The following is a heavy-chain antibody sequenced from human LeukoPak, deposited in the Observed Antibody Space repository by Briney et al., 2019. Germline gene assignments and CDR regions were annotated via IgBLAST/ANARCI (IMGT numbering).Heavy chain of an antibody. CDR3: ARMITMHKYYYYYMDV. CDR1: GGSISSYY. D-gene: IGHD3-10*01. J-gene: IGHJ6*03. CDR2: IYYSGST. Sequence: SETLSLTCTVSGGSISSYYWSWIRQPPGKGLEWIGYIYYSGSTNYNPSLKSRVTISVDTSKNQFSLKLSSVTAADTAVYYCARMITMHKYYYYYMDVWGKGTTVTIS. V-gene: IGHV4-59*01.